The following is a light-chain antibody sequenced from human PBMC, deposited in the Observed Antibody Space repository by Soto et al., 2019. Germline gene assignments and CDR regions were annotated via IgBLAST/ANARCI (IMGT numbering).Light chain of an antibody. Sequence: EIVMTQSPATLSVSPGERATLSCRASQSVSSNLAWYQQKPGQAPRLLIYGASTRATGIPARFSGSGSGTEFTLTISSRQPEDVAVYYCQQYNNWPPELTFGGGTKVEIK. CDR1: QSVSSN. V-gene: IGKV3-15*01. J-gene: IGKJ4*01. CDR3: QQYNNWPPELT. CDR2: GAS.